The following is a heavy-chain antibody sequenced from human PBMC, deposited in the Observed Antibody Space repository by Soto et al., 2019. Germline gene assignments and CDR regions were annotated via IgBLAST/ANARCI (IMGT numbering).Heavy chain of an antibody. CDR3: VRDLASRSDF. Sequence: QVQLVESGGGVVQPGRSLRLSCTASGFPFSSSPMHWVRQAPGKGLEWVAVIAYDGSNDYYADSVKGRFTISRDKSNDTLYLQMSSLRVEDTAVYFCVRDLASRSDFWCQGALGTVSS. CDR2: IAYDGSND. V-gene: IGHV3-30-3*01. D-gene: IGHD2-2*01. J-gene: IGHJ4*02. CDR1: GFPFSSSP.